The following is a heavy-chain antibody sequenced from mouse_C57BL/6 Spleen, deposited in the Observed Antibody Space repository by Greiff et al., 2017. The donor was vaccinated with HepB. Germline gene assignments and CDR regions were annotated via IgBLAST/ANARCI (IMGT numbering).Heavy chain of an antibody. V-gene: IGHV5-17*01. CDR2: ISSGSSTI. CDR3: ARPVVDAMDY. Sequence: DVMLVESGGGLVKPGGSLKLSCAASGFTFSDYGMHWVRQAPEKGLEWVAYISSGSSTIYYADTVKGRFTISRDNAKNTLILQMTSLRSEDTAMYYCARPVVDAMDYWGQGTSVTVSS. J-gene: IGHJ4*01. D-gene: IGHD1-1*01. CDR1: GFTFSDYG.